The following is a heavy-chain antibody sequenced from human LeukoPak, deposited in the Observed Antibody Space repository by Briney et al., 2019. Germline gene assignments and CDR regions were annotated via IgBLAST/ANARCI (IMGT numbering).Heavy chain of an antibody. Sequence: LGGSLRLSCAASGFTFSSYWMHWVRQAPGKGLVWVSRINSDGSSTNYADSVKGRFTISRDNAKNTLYLQMNSLRAEDTAVYYCASGYNYGYYYYGMDVWGQGTTVTVSS. D-gene: IGHD5-18*01. J-gene: IGHJ6*02. CDR3: ASGYNYGYYYYGMDV. V-gene: IGHV3-74*01. CDR1: GFTFSSYW. CDR2: INSDGSST.